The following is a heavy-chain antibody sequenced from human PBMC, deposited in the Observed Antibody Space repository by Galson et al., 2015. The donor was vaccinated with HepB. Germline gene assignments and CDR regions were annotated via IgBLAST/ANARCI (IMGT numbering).Heavy chain of an antibody. J-gene: IGHJ4*02. V-gene: IGHV3-48*02. CDR3: DVDDSSDYYVGY. D-gene: IGHD3-22*01. Sequence: SLRLSCAASGFTFSSYSMNWVRQAPGKGLEWVSYISSSSSTIYYADSVKGRFTISRDNAKNSLYLQMNSLRDEDTAVYYCDVDDSSDYYVGYWGQGTLVTVSS. CDR2: ISSSSSTI. CDR1: GFTFSSYS.